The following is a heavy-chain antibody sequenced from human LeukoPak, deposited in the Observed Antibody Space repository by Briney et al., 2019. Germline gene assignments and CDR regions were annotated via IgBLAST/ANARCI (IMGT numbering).Heavy chain of an antibody. Sequence: KPSETLSLTCTVSGGSISSSSYYWGWIRQPPGKGLEWIGSIYYSGSTYYNPSLKSRVTISVDTSKNQFSLKLSSVTAADTAVYYCARYGSWSGYFDYWGQGTLVTVSS. CDR1: GGSISSSSYY. CDR3: ARYGSWSGYFDY. D-gene: IGHD3-10*01. CDR2: IYYSGST. V-gene: IGHV4-39*01. J-gene: IGHJ4*02.